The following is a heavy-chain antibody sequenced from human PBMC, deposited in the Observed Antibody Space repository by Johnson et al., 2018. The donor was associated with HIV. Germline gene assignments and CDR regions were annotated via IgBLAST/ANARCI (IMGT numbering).Heavy chain of an antibody. V-gene: IGHV3-66*01. Sequence: EKLVESGGGVVQPGRSLRLSCAASGFTVSNKYMSWVRQAPGKGLEWVSVIYSGGSTYYADSVKGRFIISRYTSKNTLYLQMNSLRAEDTAVYYCARDGGSTRGDAFDIWGQGTMVTVSS. J-gene: IGHJ3*02. CDR2: IYSGGST. CDR1: GFTVSNKY. D-gene: IGHD1-26*01. CDR3: ARDGGSTRGDAFDI.